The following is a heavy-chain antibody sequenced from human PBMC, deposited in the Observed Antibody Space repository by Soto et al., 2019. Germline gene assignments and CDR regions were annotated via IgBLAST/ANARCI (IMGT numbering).Heavy chain of an antibody. V-gene: IGHV1-2*02. D-gene: IGHD1-20*01. Sequence: ASVKVSCKASGYTFTGRFMHWVRQAPGQGLEWLGWVNPTSGDTTYAPKFKDRVSLTRDTSTDTAFLDLRDLKEDDTAICSCSLTGRGGSLDRETPVAISS. CDR2: VNPTSGDT. CDR1: GYTFTGRF. J-gene: IGHJ5*02. CDR3: SLTGRGGS.